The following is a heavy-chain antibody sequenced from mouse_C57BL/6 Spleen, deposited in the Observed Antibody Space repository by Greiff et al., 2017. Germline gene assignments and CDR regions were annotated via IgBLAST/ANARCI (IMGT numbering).Heavy chain of an antibody. CDR3: AKGYGSSYVGWYFDY. V-gene: IGHV1-55*01. D-gene: IGHD1-1*01. CDR1: GYTFTSYW. J-gene: IGHJ2*01. Sequence: VQLQQPGAELVKPGASVKMSCKASGYTFTSYWITWVKQRPGQGLEWIGDIYPGSGSTNYNEKFKSKGTLTIDTSSSTAYMQLSSLTSEDSAVSYCAKGYGSSYVGWYFDYWGQGTTLTVSS. CDR2: IYPGSGST.